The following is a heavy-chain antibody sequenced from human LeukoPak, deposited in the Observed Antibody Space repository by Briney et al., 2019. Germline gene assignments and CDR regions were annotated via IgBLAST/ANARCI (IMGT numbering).Heavy chain of an antibody. CDR1: GFTFSTYS. J-gene: IGHJ6*03. D-gene: IGHD3-22*01. CDR3: ARGRNYYDSSGYYRDYYYYYMDV. CDR2: ISSSSSYI. Sequence: GGSLRLSCAASGFTFSTYSMNWVRQAPGKGLEWVSSISSSSSYIYYADSVKGRFTISRDNAKNSLYLQMNSLRAEDTAVYYCARGRNYYDSSGYYRDYYYYYMDVWGKGTTVTISS. V-gene: IGHV3-21*01.